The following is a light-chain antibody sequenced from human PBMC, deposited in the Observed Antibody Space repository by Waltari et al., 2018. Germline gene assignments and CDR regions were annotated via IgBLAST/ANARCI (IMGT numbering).Light chain of an antibody. CDR2: GAS. CDR1: QTVIAGF. V-gene: IGKV3-20*01. Sequence: EIVLTQSPGTLSLSPGESATLSCRASQTVIAGFLAWYQQRLGLPPRLLIYGASRRANGIPYRFSGGGSGTDFTLTITGVEPEDFAVYHCQQYGTSPFTFGGGTKVEIK. J-gene: IGKJ4*01. CDR3: QQYGTSPFT.